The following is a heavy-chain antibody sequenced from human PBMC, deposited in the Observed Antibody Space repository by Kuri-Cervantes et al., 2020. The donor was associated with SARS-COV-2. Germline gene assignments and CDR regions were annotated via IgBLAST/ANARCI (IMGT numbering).Heavy chain of an antibody. V-gene: IGHV4-34*01. D-gene: IGHD2-2*01. Sequence: SETLSLTCAVYGGSFSGYYWIWIRQPPGKGLEWIGEINHSGSTNYNPSLKSRVTISVDTSKNQFSLKLSSVTAADTAVYYCAGWPVVPAANPKWGIDYLGQGTLVTVSS. CDR2: INHSGST. CDR1: GGSFSGYY. CDR3: AGWPVVPAANPKWGIDY. J-gene: IGHJ4*02.